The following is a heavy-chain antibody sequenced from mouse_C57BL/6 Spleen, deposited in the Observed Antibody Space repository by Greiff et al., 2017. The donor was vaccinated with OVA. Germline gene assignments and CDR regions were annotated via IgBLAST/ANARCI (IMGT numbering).Heavy chain of an antibody. CDR3: ARETGHFDY. CDR2: ISDGGSYT. Sequence: EVMLVESGGGLVKPGGSLKLSCAASGFTFSSYAMSWVRQTPEKRLEWVATISDGGSYTYYPDNVKGRFTISRDNAKNNLYLQMSHLKSEDTAMYYCARETGHFDYWGQGTTLTVSS. V-gene: IGHV5-4*03. CDR1: GFTFSSYA. D-gene: IGHD4-1*01. J-gene: IGHJ2*01.